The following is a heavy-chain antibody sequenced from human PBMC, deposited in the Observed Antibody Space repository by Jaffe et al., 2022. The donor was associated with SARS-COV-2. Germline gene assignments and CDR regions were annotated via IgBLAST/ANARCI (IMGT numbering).Heavy chain of an antibody. CDR3: AKDDRLDH. V-gene: IGHV3-23*01. J-gene: IGHJ5*02. CDR2: ISSSGKDS. CDR1: GFTFSTSI. Sequence: EVQLLDSGGGWGQPGGSLRLSCAASGFTFSTSIMTWVRQAPGKGLEWISTISSSGKDSFYADSVKGRFTVSRDNSKNTMFLQMNGLRAEDTAIYYCAKDDRLDHWGQGTLVTVSS.